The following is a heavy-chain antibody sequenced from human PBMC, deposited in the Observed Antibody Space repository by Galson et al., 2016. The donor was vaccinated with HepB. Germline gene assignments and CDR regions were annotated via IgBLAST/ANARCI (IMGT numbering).Heavy chain of an antibody. D-gene: IGHD5-24*01. Sequence: SVKVSCKASGGTFSSYGISWVRQAPGQGLEWMGRIIPILGITNYTQKIQGRVTITADKSTSTAYMELSSLTSEDTAVYYCAAPRDGYNFGIVYWGQGTLVTVSS. J-gene: IGHJ4*02. CDR2: IIPILGIT. CDR3: AAPRDGYNFGIVY. V-gene: IGHV1-69*04. CDR1: GGTFSSYG.